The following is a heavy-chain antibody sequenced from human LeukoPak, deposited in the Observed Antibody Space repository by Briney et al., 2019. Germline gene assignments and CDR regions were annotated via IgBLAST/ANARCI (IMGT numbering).Heavy chain of an antibody. CDR1: GGTFSSYA. CDR3: ARDHSSIAVAGSFDY. J-gene: IGHJ4*02. Sequence: ASVEVSCKASGGTFSSYAISWVRQAPGQGLEWMGGIIPIFGTANYAQKFQGRVTITADESTSTAYMELSSLRSEDTAVYYCARDHSSIAVAGSFDYWGQGTLVTVSS. D-gene: IGHD6-19*01. V-gene: IGHV1-69*13. CDR2: IIPIFGTA.